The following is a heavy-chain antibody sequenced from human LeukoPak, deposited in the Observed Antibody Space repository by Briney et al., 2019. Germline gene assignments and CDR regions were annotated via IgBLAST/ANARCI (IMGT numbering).Heavy chain of an antibody. Sequence: ASVKVSCKASGYSFVLYGISWVRQAPGQGPEWMGWISTANGNTKYAQQFQDRVTMTTDTSTTTAYMELRSLRSDDTAVYYCARDSSYFGYSLDFDYWGQGTLVTVSS. D-gene: IGHD5-18*01. CDR3: ARDSSYFGYSLDFDY. CDR1: GYSFVLYG. CDR2: ISTANGNT. J-gene: IGHJ4*02. V-gene: IGHV1-18*01.